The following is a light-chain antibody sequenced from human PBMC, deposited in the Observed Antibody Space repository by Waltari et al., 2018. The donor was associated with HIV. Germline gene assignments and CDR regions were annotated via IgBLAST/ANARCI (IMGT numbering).Light chain of an antibody. CDR2: DVT. CDR3: CSYAGIYLYV. Sequence: QSALTQPRSVSGSPGQSVTISCTGTSSDVGGYKSVSWSQQNPGKAPKLIIYDVTKRPSGVPDLFSGCKSGNTDSLTIYGLQAEDQADYYCCSYAGIYLYVFGSGTKVTVL. CDR1: SSDVGGYKS. J-gene: IGLJ1*01. V-gene: IGLV2-11*01.